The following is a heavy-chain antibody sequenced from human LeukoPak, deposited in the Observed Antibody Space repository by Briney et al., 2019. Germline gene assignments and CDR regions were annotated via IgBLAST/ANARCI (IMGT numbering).Heavy chain of an antibody. D-gene: IGHD6-19*01. J-gene: IGHJ4*02. CDR1: GFTFSSYG. V-gene: IGHV3-33*01. CDR3: GGDGSSGWYCVDY. Sequence: TGGSLRLSCAASGFTFSSYGMHWVRQGPGKGLEWVSVIRTDGGNKYYADSVKGRFTIPRDNSKNTLYLQMKSLRAEDTAVDYCGGDGSSGWYCVDYWGQGTLVTVSS. CDR2: IRTDGGNK.